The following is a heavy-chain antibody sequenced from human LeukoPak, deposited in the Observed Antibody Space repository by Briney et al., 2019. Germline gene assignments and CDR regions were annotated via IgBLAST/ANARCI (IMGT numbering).Heavy chain of an antibody. CDR2: VNQSGGT. Sequence: SETLSLTCGVSGGPFNGYYWSWIRQAPGKGLEWIGEVNQSGGTNYNPSPNSRATISVEVSKKQFSLKVSSVTVADTAVYFCARGPYSSAWDGLIWFDRWGQGILVIVSS. CDR1: GGPFNGYY. D-gene: IGHD6-25*01. CDR3: ARGPYSSAWDGLIWFDR. J-gene: IGHJ5*02. V-gene: IGHV4-34*01.